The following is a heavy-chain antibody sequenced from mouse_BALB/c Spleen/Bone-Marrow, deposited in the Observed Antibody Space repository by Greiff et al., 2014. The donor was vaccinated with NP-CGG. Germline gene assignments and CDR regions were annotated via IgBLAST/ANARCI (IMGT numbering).Heavy chain of an antibody. CDR3: NAEHGNYHYFDY. J-gene: IGHJ2*01. D-gene: IGHD6-1*01. CDR2: IDPGNGDT. Sequence: LVESGAELVRSGASVKLSCTASGFNIKDYYMHWVKQRPEQGLEWIGWIDPGNGDTEYAPKFQGKATMTADTSSNTAYLQLSSLTSEDTAVYYCNAEHGNYHYFDYWSQGTTLTVSS. CDR1: GFNIKDYY. V-gene: IGHV14-4*02.